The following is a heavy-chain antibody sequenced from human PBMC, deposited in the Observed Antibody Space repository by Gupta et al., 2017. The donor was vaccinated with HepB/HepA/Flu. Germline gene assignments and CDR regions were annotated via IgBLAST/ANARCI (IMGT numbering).Heavy chain of an antibody. Sequence: EVQLVESGGGLVKPGGSLRLSCAASGFTFSSYSMNWVRQAPGKGLEWVSSISSSSTYIYSADSVKGRFTISRDNAKNSLYLQMNSLRAEDTAVYYCARDGTGTTVLTQDFWGQGTLVTVSS. J-gene: IGHJ4*02. CDR3: ARDGTGTTVLTQDF. CDR1: GFTFSSYS. D-gene: IGHD4-23*01. CDR2: ISSSSTYI. V-gene: IGHV3-21*01.